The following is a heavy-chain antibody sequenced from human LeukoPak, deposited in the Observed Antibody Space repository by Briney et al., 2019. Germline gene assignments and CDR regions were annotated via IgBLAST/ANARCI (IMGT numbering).Heavy chain of an antibody. CDR1: GASITSYY. V-gene: IGHV4-4*07. CDR3: ARVSGYDWESFYDY. D-gene: IGHD5-12*01. J-gene: IGHJ4*02. CDR2: LSSSGSS. Sequence: SETLSLTCSVSGASITSYYWSWIRQSAGKGLEWIGRLSSSGSSIHNPSLKSRLTMSVDTSKNQFSLKLSSVTAEDTAVYYCARVSGYDWESFYDYWGQGSLVTVSS.